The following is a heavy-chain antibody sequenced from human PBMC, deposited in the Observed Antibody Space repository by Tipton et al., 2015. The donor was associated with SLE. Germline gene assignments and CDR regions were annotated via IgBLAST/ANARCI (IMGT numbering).Heavy chain of an antibody. V-gene: IGHV3-7*01. J-gene: IGHJ6*03. CDR2: IKQDGSEK. Sequence: SLRLSCAASGFTFSSYWMSWVRQAPGKGLEWVANIKQDGSEKYYVDSVKGRFTISRDNAKNSLYLQMNSLRAEDTAVYYCARAFVVVPTKHYYYYMDVWGKGATVTVSS. D-gene: IGHD2-2*01. CDR1: GFTFSSYW. CDR3: ARAFVVVPTKHYYYYMDV.